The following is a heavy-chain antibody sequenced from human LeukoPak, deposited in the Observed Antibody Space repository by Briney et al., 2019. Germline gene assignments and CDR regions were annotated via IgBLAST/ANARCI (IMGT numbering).Heavy chain of an antibody. V-gene: IGHV1-69*04. Sequence: ASVNVSCKASGGTFSSYAISWVRQAPGRGLEWMGRIIPILGIANYAQKFQGRVTNPADKSTSTAYMEQSSLRSEDTAVYYCARDQGYSYGYDYWGQGTLVSVSS. J-gene: IGHJ4*02. CDR2: IIPILGIA. CDR3: ARDQGYSYGYDY. CDR1: GGTFSSYA. D-gene: IGHD5-18*01.